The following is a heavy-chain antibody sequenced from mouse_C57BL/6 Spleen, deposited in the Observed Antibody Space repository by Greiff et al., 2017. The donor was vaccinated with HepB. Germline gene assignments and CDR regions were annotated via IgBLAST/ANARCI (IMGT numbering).Heavy chain of an antibody. V-gene: IGHV10-3*01. CDR1: GFTFNTYA. CDR3: VRGVYYGNLAWFAY. J-gene: IGHJ3*01. D-gene: IGHD2-1*01. CDR2: IRSKSSNYAT. Sequence: EVHLVESGGGLVQPKGSLKLSCAASGFTFNTYAMHWVRQAPGKGLEWVARIRSKSSNYATYYADSVKDRFTISRDDSQSMLYLQMNNLKTEDTAMYYCVRGVYYGNLAWFAYWGQGTLVTVSA.